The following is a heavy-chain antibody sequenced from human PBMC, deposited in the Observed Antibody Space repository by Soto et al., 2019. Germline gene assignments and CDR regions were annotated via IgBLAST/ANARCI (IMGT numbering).Heavy chain of an antibody. J-gene: IGHJ4*02. V-gene: IGHV4-31*03. CDR3: ARLAMVRGVTPVDY. Sequence: QVQLQESGPGLVKPSQTLSLTCTVSGGSISSGGYYWSWIRQHPGKGLEWIGYIYYSGGTYYNPSLKSRVTISVDTAKNQFSLKLSSVTAADTAVYYCARLAMVRGVTPVDYWGQGTLVTVSS. CDR2: IYYSGGT. CDR1: GGSISSGGYY. D-gene: IGHD3-10*01.